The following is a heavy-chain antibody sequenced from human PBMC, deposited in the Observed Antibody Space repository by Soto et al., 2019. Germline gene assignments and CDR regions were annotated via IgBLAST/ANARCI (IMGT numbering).Heavy chain of an antibody. J-gene: IGHJ4*02. CDR1: GGSFSSYA. D-gene: IGHD6-19*01. CDR2: IIPIFGTA. V-gene: IGHV1-69*13. Sequence: SVKVSCKASGGSFSSYAISWVRQAPGQELEWMGLIIPIFGTANYAQKFQGRVTISADESTSTEYMELRSLTSDDTAVYYCARPTYRSGPLLEYWGQGTPVTVSS. CDR3: ARPTYRSGPLLEY.